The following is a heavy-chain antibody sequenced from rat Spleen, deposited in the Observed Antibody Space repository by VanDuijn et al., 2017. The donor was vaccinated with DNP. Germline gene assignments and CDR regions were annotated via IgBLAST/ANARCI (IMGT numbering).Heavy chain of an antibody. V-gene: IGHV5S13*01. CDR1: GFTFSDYD. CDR3: ASWAPIAPISTSNY. Sequence: EVQLVESGGGLVQPGRSLKLSCAASGFTFSDYDMAWVRQAPTKGLEWVASINPSGGSSYYRASVKGRFTVSRDNAQNTQYLQMDSLRSEDTATYYCASWAPIAPISTSNYWGQGVMVTVSS. J-gene: IGHJ2*01. CDR2: INPSGGSS. D-gene: IGHD1-2*01.